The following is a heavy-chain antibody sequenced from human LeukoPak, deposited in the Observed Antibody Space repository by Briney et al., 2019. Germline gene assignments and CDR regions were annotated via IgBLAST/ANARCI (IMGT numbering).Heavy chain of an antibody. J-gene: IGHJ3*02. D-gene: IGHD3-9*01. Sequence: GGSLRLSCAASGFTFSSYAMSWVRQAPGKGLEWVSAISGSGGSTYYADSVKGRFTISRDNSKNTLYLQMNSLRAEDTAVYYCARAEWGILTGYHAFDIWGQGTMVTVSS. CDR3: ARAEWGILTGYHAFDI. CDR1: GFTFSSYA. CDR2: ISGSGGST. V-gene: IGHV3-23*01.